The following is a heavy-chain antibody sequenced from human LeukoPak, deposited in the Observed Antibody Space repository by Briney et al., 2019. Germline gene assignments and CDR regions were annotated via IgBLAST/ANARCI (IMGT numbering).Heavy chain of an antibody. CDR2: ISGSGGST. J-gene: IGHJ6*03. D-gene: IGHD3-10*01. V-gene: IGHV3-23*01. CDR1: GFTFSSYA. CDR3: AKNYGSGSYFHYYYYMDV. Sequence: GGSLRLSCAASGFTFSSYAMSWVRQAPGKGLEWVSAISGSGGSTYYADSVKGRFTISRDNSKNTLYLQMNSLRAEDTAVYYCAKNYGSGSYFHYYYYMDVWGKGTTVTVSS.